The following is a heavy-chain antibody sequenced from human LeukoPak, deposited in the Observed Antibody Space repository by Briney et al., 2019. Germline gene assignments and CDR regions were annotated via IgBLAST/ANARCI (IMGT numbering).Heavy chain of an antibody. J-gene: IGHJ5*02. D-gene: IGHD4-17*01. Sequence: SETLSLTCTVSGGSISSYYWSWIRQPPGKGLEWIGYIYYSGSTNYNPSLKSRVTISVDTSKNQFSLKLSSVTAADTAVYYCAREGGSEYGDHEGWFDPWGQGTLVTVSS. V-gene: IGHV4-59*01. CDR1: GGSISSYY. CDR3: AREGGSEYGDHEGWFDP. CDR2: IYYSGST.